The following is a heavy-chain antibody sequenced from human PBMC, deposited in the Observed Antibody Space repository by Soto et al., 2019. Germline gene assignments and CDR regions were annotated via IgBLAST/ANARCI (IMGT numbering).Heavy chain of an antibody. CDR2: ITRSGNT. V-gene: IGHV4-34*01. J-gene: IGHJ4*02. CDR1: GGSFSGHY. D-gene: IGHD3-3*01. CDR3: ACNYYDFWSGYYSVGYFDY. Sequence: SETLSLTCAVYGGSFSGHYWTWIRQPPGKGLEWVGEITRSGNTNYNPSLKSRVTISVDTSKNQFSLKLSSVTAADMAVYYCACNYYDFWSGYYSVGYFDYWAQGTPVTVSS.